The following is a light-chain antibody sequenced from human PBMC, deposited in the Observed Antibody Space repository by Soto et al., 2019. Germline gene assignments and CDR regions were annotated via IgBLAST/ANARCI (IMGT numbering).Light chain of an antibody. CDR3: QSYDSSLSGVV. CDR1: SSNIGAGYD. J-gene: IGLJ2*01. CDR2: RDT. Sequence: VLTQPPSVSGAPGQRVTISCTGSSSNIGAGYDVHWYQQLPGTAPKLLIYRDTNRPSGVPDRFSGSKSGTSASLAITGLQADDEADYYCQSYDSSLSGVVFGGGTKVTVL. V-gene: IGLV1-40*01.